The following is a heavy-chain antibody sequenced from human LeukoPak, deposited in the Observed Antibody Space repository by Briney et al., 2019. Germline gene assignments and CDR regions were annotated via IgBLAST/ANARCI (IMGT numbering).Heavy chain of an antibody. D-gene: IGHD6-19*01. CDR3: SNHLRVLEQWLVHHFDY. CDR1: GFTFSSYA. CDR2: ISCSGGST. V-gene: IGHV3-23*01. Sequence: PGGSLRLSCAASGFTFSSYAMSWVRQAPGRGLEWVSDISCSGGSTYYADSVKRRFTISRDNSKNTQYLQMNSLRAEDTAVYHCSNHLRVLEQWLVHHFDYWGQGTLVTVSS. J-gene: IGHJ4*02.